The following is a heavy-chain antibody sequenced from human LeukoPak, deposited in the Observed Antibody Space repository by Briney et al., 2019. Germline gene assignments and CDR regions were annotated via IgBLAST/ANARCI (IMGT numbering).Heavy chain of an antibody. J-gene: IGHJ1*01. D-gene: IGHD4-11*01. CDR1: GFTFRTSW. CDR2: IKYDGSEK. Sequence: GGSLRLSCSASGFTFRTSWMHRVRQAPGKGLEWVANIKYDGSEKYYADSVTGRFTISRDNGKNSLYVQMNSLTVEDTAVYYCATYSTINAREFQYWGQGTLVTVSS. CDR3: ATYSTINAREFQY. V-gene: IGHV3-7*01.